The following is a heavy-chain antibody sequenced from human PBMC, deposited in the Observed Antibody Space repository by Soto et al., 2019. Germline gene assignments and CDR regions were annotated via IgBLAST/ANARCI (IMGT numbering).Heavy chain of an antibody. V-gene: IGHV3-20*03. CDR1: DYG. CDR3: ARLYSSGWYGPGRY. D-gene: IGHD6-19*01. CDR2: INWNGGST. J-gene: IGHJ4*02. Sequence: DYGMSWVRQAPGKGLEWVSGINWNGGSTGYADSVQGRFTISRDNAKNSLYLQMNSLRAEDTALYYCARLYSSGWYGPGRYWGQGTLVTVSS.